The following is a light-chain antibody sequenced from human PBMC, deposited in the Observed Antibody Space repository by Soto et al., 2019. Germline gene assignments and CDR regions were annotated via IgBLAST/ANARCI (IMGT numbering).Light chain of an antibody. CDR2: GAS. CDR3: QQYKNWPPIS. CDR1: QSVGSD. V-gene: IGKV3-15*01. J-gene: IGKJ5*01. Sequence: EIVLTQSPATLSLSPGERATLSCRASQSVGSDLAWYQQKPGQAPRLLIYGASTRATGIPAGFSGSASGTEFTLTITGLQSEDFAVYYCQQYKNWPPISFGQGTRLEIK.